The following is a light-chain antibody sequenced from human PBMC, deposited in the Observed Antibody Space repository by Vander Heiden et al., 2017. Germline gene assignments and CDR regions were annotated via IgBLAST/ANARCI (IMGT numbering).Light chain of an antibody. J-gene: IGKJ3*01. Sequence: DIQMTQSPSSLSASVGDRVTITCRASQSISSYLNWYQQKPGKAPKLLIYAASSLQSGVPSRFSGSESGTDFTLTISSLRPEDFATYYCQQSDSTPFTFGHGTKVDI. CDR2: AAS. V-gene: IGKV1-39*01. CDR3: QQSDSTPFT. CDR1: QSISSY.